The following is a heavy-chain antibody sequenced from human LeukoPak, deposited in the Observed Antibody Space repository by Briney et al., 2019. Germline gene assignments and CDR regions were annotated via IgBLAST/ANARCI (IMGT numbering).Heavy chain of an antibody. CDR1: GFTFSNAW. J-gene: IGHJ4*02. V-gene: IGHV3-15*01. Sequence: GGSLRLSCAASGFTFSNAWMSWVRQAPGKGLEWVGRIKSKTDGGTTGYAAPVKGRFTISRDDSKNTLYLQMNSLKTEDTAVYYCTTVVTAITMIVVVQDYWGQGTLVTVSS. CDR2: IKSKTDGGTT. D-gene: IGHD3-22*01. CDR3: TTVVTAITMIVVVQDY.